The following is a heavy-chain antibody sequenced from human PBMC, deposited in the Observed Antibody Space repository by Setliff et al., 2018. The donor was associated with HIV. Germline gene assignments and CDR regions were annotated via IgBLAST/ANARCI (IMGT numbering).Heavy chain of an antibody. CDR3: ARDGGGGLKGAITMIAHRVSCPKY. Sequence: ASVKVSCKTSGYTFTSYVISWVRQAPGQGLEWMGWISTYIDKTNYAQKFQGRVTLTADTSTNTAYMELRDLRSAASAVYYCARDGGGGLKGAITMIAHRVSCPKYWGQGTLVTVTS. V-gene: IGHV1-18*01. D-gene: IGHD3-22*01. CDR2: ISTYIDKT. J-gene: IGHJ4*02. CDR1: GYTFTSYV.